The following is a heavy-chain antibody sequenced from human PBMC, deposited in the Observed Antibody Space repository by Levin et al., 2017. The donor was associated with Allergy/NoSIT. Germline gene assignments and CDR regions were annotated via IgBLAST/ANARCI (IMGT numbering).Heavy chain of an antibody. Sequence: PGGSLRLSCAASGFQFSLYGMHWVRQAPGKGLEWLALIVFDGNDQYYADSVKGRFTISRDNSKNTLYLQMSSLRENDTAIYYCAKRGYCSGNTCQSHDAIDVWGQGTLVIVSS. D-gene: IGHD2-15*01. CDR2: IVFDGNDQ. J-gene: IGHJ3*01. V-gene: IGHV3-30*18. CDR3: AKRGYCSGNTCQSHDAIDV. CDR1: GFQFSLYG.